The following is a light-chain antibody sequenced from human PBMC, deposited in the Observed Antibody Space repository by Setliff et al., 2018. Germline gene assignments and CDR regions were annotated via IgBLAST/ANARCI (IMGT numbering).Light chain of an antibody. CDR3: QSYGGRGNVI. V-gene: IGLV2-8*01. Sequence: QSVLTQPPSASGSPGQSVTISCTGTSSDVGGYNYVSWYQQYPGKAPKLMISEVSKRASGVPDRFSGSKSGNTASLTVSGLQAEDEADYYCQSYGGRGNVIFGGGTQLTVL. J-gene: IGLJ2*01. CDR2: EVS. CDR1: SSDVGGYNY.